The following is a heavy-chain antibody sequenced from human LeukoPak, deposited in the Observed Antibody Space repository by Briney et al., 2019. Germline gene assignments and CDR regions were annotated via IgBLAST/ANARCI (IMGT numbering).Heavy chain of an antibody. J-gene: IGHJ6*02. CDR3: ARDDNGMDF. Sequence: GASVKVSCKASGYTFTGYYMHWGRQAPGQGLEWMGWINPKSGGTNYAQKFQGRVTLTRDTSISTAYMELSRLRSDDTAVYYCARDDNGMDFWGQGTTVTVSS. V-gene: IGHV1-2*02. CDR1: GYTFTGYY. CDR2: INPKSGGT.